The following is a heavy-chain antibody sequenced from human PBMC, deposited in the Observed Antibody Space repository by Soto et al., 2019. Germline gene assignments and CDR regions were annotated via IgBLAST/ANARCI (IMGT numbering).Heavy chain of an antibody. Sequence: VQLVQSGAELKMPGASVKVSCKTSGYTFSNYGISWVRQAPGQGLEWMGWISIYYSYSHSSPKLRGRLIMTTDTSTNTAFMELRNLRFDDTAVYYCAKNGSSWLDSWGQGTLVTVSS. CDR3: AKNGSSWLDS. J-gene: IGHJ5*01. D-gene: IGHD2-2*01. CDR2: ISIYYSYS. V-gene: IGHV1-18*01. CDR1: GYTFSNYG.